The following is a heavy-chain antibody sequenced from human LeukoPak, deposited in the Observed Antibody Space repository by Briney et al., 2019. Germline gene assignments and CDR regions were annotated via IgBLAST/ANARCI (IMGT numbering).Heavy chain of an antibody. J-gene: IGHJ3*02. CDR1: GGTFSSYA. D-gene: IGHD6-13*01. Sequence: ASVKVSCKASGGTFSSYAISWVRQAPGQGLECMGGIIPIFGTANYAHKFHGRGTSTPDKSTSTAYMELSSLRSEDTAVYYCASRATQLVGAFDIWGQGTMVTVSS. V-gene: IGHV1-69*06. CDR3: ASRATQLVGAFDI. CDR2: IIPIFGTA.